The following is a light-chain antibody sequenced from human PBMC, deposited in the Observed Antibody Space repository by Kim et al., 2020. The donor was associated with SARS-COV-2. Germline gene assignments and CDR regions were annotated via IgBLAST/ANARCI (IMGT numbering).Light chain of an antibody. V-gene: IGKV1-5*03. J-gene: IGKJ1*01. Sequence: DIQMTQSPSTLSASVGDRVTVTCRASQSISDWVAWYQQKPGKAPKLLIYKASTLESGVPSRFSGSGSGSEFTLTITGLQPDDFATYYCQQYKTNWTFGQGTKVDIK. CDR1: QSISDW. CDR2: KAS. CDR3: QQYKTNWT.